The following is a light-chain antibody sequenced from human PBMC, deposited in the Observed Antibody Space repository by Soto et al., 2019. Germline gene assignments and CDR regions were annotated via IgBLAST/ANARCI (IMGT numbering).Light chain of an antibody. J-gene: IGKJ1*01. CDR1: QSFTSDY. CDR3: QHYGHALWA. V-gene: IGKV3-20*01. Sequence: EVVVTQSPGTLSLSPGERATLSCRASQSFTSDYLAWYQQKPGQSPRLLMSGASRRATGVPDRFSGSGSGTDFTLTISRLEPEDFAVYYCQHYGHALWAFGQGTKVEIK. CDR2: GAS.